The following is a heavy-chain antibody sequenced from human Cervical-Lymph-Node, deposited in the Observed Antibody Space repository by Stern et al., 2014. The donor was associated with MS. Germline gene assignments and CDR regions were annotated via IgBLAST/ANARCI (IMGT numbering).Heavy chain of an antibody. Sequence: VQLVQSGAELQKPGASVKVSCKASGYTFTGYYIHWVRQAPGQGLAWMGWIIPKNGDTNYAQNFQGRVTMTRDTSISTAYMELSRLRSDDTAVYYCAKDGYNYWGQGTLVTVSS. D-gene: IGHD5-24*01. CDR3: AKDGYNY. J-gene: IGHJ4*02. V-gene: IGHV1-2*02. CDR2: IIPKNGDT. CDR1: GYTFTGYY.